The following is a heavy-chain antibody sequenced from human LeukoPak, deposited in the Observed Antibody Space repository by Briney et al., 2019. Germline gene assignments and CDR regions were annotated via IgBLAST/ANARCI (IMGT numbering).Heavy chain of an antibody. Sequence: PGGSLRLSCAASGFTFSSYSMNWVRQAPGKGLEWVSSISSSSSYIYYADSVKGRFTISRDNAKNSLYLQMNSLRAEDTAVYYCAREGGSGSYGAFDIWGQGTMVTVSS. D-gene: IGHD1-26*01. J-gene: IGHJ3*02. CDR1: GFTFSSYS. CDR2: ISSSSSYI. V-gene: IGHV3-21*01. CDR3: AREGGSGSYGAFDI.